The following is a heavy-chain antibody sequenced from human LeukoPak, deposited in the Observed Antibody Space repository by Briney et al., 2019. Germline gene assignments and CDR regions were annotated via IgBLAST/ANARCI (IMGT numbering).Heavy chain of an antibody. D-gene: IGHD6-19*01. CDR2: INPNSGGT. Sequence: ASVKVSCKASGYTFTGYYMHWVRQAPGQGLEWMGWINPNSGGTNYAQKFQGRVTMTRDTSISTAYMELSRLRSDDTAVYYCARGRAVAGPYYYYYYYMDVWGKGTTVTISS. CDR1: GYTFTGYY. CDR3: ARGRAVAGPYYYYYYYMDV. J-gene: IGHJ6*03. V-gene: IGHV1-2*02.